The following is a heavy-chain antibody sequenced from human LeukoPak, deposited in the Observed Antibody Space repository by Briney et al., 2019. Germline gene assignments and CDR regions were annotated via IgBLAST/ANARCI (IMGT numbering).Heavy chain of an antibody. CDR3: ARVTGQLVTPNAFDI. J-gene: IGHJ3*02. CDR1: GFTFSSYA. CDR2: ISGSGGST. D-gene: IGHD6-13*01. Sequence: GGSLRLSCAASGFTFSSYAMSWVRQAPGKGLEWVSAISGSGGSTYYADSVKGRFTISRDNSKNTLYLQMNSLRAEDTAVYYCARVTGQLVTPNAFDIWGQGTMVTVSS. V-gene: IGHV3-23*01.